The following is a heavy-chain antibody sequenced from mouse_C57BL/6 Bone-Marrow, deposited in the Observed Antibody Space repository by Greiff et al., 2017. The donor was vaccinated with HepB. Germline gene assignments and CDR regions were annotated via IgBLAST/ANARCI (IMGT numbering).Heavy chain of an antibody. Sequence: EVKVVESGGGLVKPGGSLKLSCAASGFTFSSYAMSWVRQTPEKRLEWVATISDGGSYTYYPDNVKGRFTISRDNAKNNLYLQMSHLKSEDTAMYYCARDRRLDWFAYWGQGTLVTVSA. J-gene: IGHJ3*01. V-gene: IGHV5-4*01. CDR2: ISDGGSYT. D-gene: IGHD3-2*02. CDR1: GFTFSSYA. CDR3: ARDRRLDWFAY.